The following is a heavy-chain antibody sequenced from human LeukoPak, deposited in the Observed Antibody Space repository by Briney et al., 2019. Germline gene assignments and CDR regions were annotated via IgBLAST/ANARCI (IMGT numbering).Heavy chain of an antibody. Sequence: GGSLRLSCAASGFTFSSYSMNWVRQAPGKGLEWVSSISSSSSYIYYADSVKGRFTISRDNAKNSLYLQMNSLRAEDTAVYYCARLGYYDFWSGYYIPYYYGMDVWGQGTTVTVSS. CDR3: ARLGYYDFWSGYYIPYYYGMDV. J-gene: IGHJ6*02. CDR1: GFTFSSYS. D-gene: IGHD3-3*01. V-gene: IGHV3-21*01. CDR2: ISSSSSYI.